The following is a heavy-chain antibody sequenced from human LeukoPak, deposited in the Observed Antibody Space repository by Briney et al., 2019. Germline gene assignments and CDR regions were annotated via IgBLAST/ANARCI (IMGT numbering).Heavy chain of an antibody. V-gene: IGHV4-61*10. Sequence: SGTLSLTCTVSGDSISSGDYYWSWIRQPAGKGLEWVVYIYYSGRTNYNPSLKSRVTISVDTSKNQFSLKLSSATAADTAVYYCARDLAMVRGREDDYYYMDVWGKGTTVTVS. J-gene: IGHJ6*03. CDR2: IYYSGRT. CDR1: GDSISSGDYY. CDR3: ARDLAMVRGREDDYYYMDV. D-gene: IGHD3-10*01.